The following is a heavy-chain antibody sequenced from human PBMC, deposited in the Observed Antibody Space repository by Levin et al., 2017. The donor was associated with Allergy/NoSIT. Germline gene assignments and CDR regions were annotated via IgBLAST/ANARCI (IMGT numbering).Heavy chain of an antibody. CDR1: GFSFDDYA. J-gene: IGHJ4*02. V-gene: IGHV3-9*01. D-gene: IGHD2-2*01. CDR2: ISWNSGSI. Sequence: GGSLRLSCAVSGFSFDDYAMHWVRQAPGKGLEWVSGISWNSGSISYADSVKGRFTISRDNAKSSLSLQMNSLRVEDTALYYCAKMDCSSINCYPDFWGQGTRVTVSS. CDR3: AKMDCSSINCYPDF.